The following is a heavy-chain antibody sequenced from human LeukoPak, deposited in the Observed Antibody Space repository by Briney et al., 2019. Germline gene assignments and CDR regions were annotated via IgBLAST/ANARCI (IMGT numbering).Heavy chain of an antibody. CDR2: IFSLGST. V-gene: IGHV3-66*02. J-gene: IGHJ4*02. D-gene: IGHD3-22*01. Sequence: GGSLRLSCAASGFTVSNNYMSWVRQTPGKGLEWVSIIFSLGSTYYADSVKGRFTISRDNSKNTLYLQPNSLRVEDTAVYYCARHFDSGDYVENPIDYWGQGTLVTVSS. CDR3: ARHFDSGDYVENPIDY. CDR1: GFTVSNNY.